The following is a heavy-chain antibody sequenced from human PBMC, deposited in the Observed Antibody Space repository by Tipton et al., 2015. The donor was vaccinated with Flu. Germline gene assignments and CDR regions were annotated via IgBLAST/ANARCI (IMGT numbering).Heavy chain of an antibody. CDR1: GFTFSGYW. Sequence: SLRLSCAASGFTFSGYWMNWVRQGPGKGLVWVSRTNSDGSTRDYADSVKGRFTISRDNAKNTVYLQMDSLRAEDTAVYYCASDDAFDIWGQGTMVTVAS. CDR3: ASDDAFDI. J-gene: IGHJ3*02. CDR2: TNSDGSTR. V-gene: IGHV3-74*01.